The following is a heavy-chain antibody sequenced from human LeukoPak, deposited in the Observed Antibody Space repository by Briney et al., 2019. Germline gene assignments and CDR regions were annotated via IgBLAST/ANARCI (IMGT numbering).Heavy chain of an antibody. D-gene: IGHD2-2*01. J-gene: IGHJ3*02. V-gene: IGHV4-4*07. CDR1: DGSISSLY. Sequence: SETLSLTCTVSDGSISSLYWSWIRQPPGKGLEWIGRIYSDGAFSYNPSLRSRVTMSVDTSKSQFSLKVRSVTAADTAVYYCARVSVVDAFDIWGQGTMVSVSS. CDR3: ARVSVVDAFDI. CDR2: IYSDGAF.